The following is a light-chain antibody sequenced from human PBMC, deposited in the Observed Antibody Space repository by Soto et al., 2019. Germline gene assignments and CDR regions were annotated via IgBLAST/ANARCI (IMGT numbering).Light chain of an antibody. CDR2: EVS. V-gene: IGLV2-8*01. CDR1: SSDVGGYNY. J-gene: IGLJ2*01. CDR3: SSYAGSNNVV. Sequence: LTQPPSASGSPGQSVTISCTGTSSDVGGYNYVSWYQQHPGKAPKLILYEVSKRPSGVPDRFSGSKSGNTASLTVSGLQAEDEADYYCSSYAGSNNVVFGGGTKVTVL.